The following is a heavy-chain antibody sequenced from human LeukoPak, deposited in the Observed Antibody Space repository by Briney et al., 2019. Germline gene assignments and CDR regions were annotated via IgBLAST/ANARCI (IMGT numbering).Heavy chain of an antibody. CDR1: GYSISSGYY. CDR3: ARGLEVRARVGYHYYMDV. D-gene: IGHD1-26*01. Sequence: SETLSLTCTVSGYSISSGYYWGWIRQPPGKGLEWIGTIYHSGNTYYNPSLASRVIILVDTSKNEFSLQLGSVTAADTAVYFCARGLEVRARVGYHYYMDVWGKGTTVTVSS. CDR2: IYHSGNT. V-gene: IGHV4-38-2*02. J-gene: IGHJ6*03.